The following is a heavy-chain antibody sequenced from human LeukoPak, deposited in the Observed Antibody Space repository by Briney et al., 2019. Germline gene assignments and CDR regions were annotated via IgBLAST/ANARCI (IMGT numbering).Heavy chain of an antibody. D-gene: IGHD4-17*01. V-gene: IGHV3-33*01. CDR2: IWYDGSNK. Sequence: GGSLRLSCAASGFTFSSYGMHWVRQAPGKGLEWVAVIWYDGSNKYYADSVKGRFTITRDNSKNTLYLQMNSLRAEDTAVYYCARGTVTTSKYNWFDPWGQGTLVTASS. CDR1: GFTFSSYG. J-gene: IGHJ5*02. CDR3: ARGTVTTSKYNWFDP.